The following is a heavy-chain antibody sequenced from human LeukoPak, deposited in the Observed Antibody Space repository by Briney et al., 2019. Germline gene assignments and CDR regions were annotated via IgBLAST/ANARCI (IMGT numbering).Heavy chain of an antibody. J-gene: IGHJ4*02. Sequence: QSGGSLRLSCAASGFTFTNYWMNWVRQAPGKGLEWVASIKQDGSEKYYVDSVKGRLTISRDNAKNSLYLQMNSLRTEDTAVYYCARDGAARGLYFDSWGQGTLVTVSS. V-gene: IGHV3-7*01. CDR1: GFTFTNYW. CDR2: IKQDGSEK. CDR3: ARDGAARGLYFDS. D-gene: IGHD6-6*01.